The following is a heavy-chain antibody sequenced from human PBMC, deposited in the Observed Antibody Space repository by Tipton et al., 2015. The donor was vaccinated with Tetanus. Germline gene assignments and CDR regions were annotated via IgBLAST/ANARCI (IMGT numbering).Heavy chain of an antibody. CDR1: GGSFSGYY. CDR2: INHSGST. J-gene: IGHJ6*02. Sequence: TLSLTCAVYGGSFSGYYWSWIRQPPGKGLEWIGEINHSGSTNYNPSLKSRVTISVDTSKNQFSLKLSSVTAADTAVYYCARGGMTTLTTGGGYYYYYYGMDVWGQGTTVTVSS. D-gene: IGHD4-11*01. CDR3: ARGGMTTLTTGGGYYYYYYGMDV. V-gene: IGHV4-34*01.